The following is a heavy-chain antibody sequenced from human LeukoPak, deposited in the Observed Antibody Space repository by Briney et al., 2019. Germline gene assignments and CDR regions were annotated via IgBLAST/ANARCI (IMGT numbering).Heavy chain of an antibody. CDR1: GFTFSRYD. D-gene: IGHD1-14*01. CDR3: AKDQPEAYFDY. J-gene: IGHJ4*02. Sequence: GGSLRLSCAASGFTFSRYDMHWVRQVPGKGLEWVSVIGSTGDTYYSGSVKGRFTTSRDNAKNTLYLQMNSLRAEDAALYYCAKDQPEAYFDYWGQGTLVTVSS. V-gene: IGHV3-13*01. CDR2: IGSTGDT.